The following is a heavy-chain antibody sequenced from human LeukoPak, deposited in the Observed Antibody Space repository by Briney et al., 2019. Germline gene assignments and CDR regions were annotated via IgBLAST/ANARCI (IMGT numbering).Heavy chain of an antibody. CDR3: ARDYCSGGSCFTLGY. V-gene: IGHV4-34*01. CDR1: GGSSSGYY. D-gene: IGHD2-15*01. J-gene: IGHJ4*02. CDR2: INHSGST. Sequence: SETLSLTCAVYGGSSSGYYWSWIRQPPGKGLEWIGEINHSGSTNYNPSLKSRVTISVDTSKNQFSLKLSSVTAADTAVYYCARDYCSGGSCFTLGYWGQGTLVTVSS.